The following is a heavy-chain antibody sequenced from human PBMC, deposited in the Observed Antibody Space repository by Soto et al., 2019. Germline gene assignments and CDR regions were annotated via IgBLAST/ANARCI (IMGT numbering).Heavy chain of an antibody. CDR2: INPSGGST. CDR3: ARERDGYNYADY. J-gene: IGHJ4*02. V-gene: IGHV1-46*01. CDR1: GYTFTSYY. Sequence: QVQLVQSGAEVKKPGASVKVSCKASGYTFTSYYMHWVRQAPGQGLEWMGIINPSGGSTSYAQKFQRRVTMTRDTSTSTVYMELSSLRFEDTAVYYCARERDGYNYADYWGQGTLVTVSS. D-gene: IGHD5-12*01.